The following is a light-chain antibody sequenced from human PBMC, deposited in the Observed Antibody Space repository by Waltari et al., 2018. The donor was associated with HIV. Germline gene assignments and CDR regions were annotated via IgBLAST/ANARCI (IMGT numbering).Light chain of an antibody. Sequence: QLALTQSPPAPASPSASVKLTCTLSTGHTTYAIARHQQQPEKGPRVLMKVNSDGSHTRGDGIPDRFSGSSSGAQRYLTISSLQSADEADYYCQTWGTGIVVFGGGTKLTVL. CDR3: QTWGTGIVV. CDR1: TGHTTYA. V-gene: IGLV4-69*01. J-gene: IGLJ2*01. CDR2: VNSDGSH.